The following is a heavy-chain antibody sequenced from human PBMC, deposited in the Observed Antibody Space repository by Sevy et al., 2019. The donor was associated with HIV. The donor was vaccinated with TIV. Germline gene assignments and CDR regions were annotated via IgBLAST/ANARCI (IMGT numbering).Heavy chain of an antibody. CDR3: ARDMAYGSGSVVYDY. D-gene: IGHD3-10*01. CDR2: ISSTSRDI. Sequence: GGSLRLSCSASGFVFGSYTMNWVRQSPGKGLEWVSSISSTSRDIFYADSVKGRFTISRDNARNSLYLQMNSLRAEDTAVYYCARDMAYGSGSVVYDYWGQGTLVTVSS. J-gene: IGHJ4*02. CDR1: GFVFGSYT. V-gene: IGHV3-21*01.